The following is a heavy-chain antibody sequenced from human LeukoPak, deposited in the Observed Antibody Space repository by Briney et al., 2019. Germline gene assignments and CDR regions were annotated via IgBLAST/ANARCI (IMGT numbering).Heavy chain of an antibody. Sequence: ASVKVSCKASGYTFTGYYMHWVRQAPGQGLEWMGWINPNSGGTNYAQKFQGRVTMTRDTSISTAYMELSRLRSDDTAAYYCARAGYYYDSSGIPGLGYWGQGTLVTVSS. CDR1: GYTFTGYY. J-gene: IGHJ4*02. CDR2: INPNSGGT. CDR3: ARAGYYYDSSGIPGLGY. D-gene: IGHD3-22*01. V-gene: IGHV1-2*02.